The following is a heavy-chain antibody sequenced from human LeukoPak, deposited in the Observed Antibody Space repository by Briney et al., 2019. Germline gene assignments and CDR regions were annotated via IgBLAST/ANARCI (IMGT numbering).Heavy chain of an antibody. CDR1: GFSFSSYA. J-gene: IGHJ5*02. Sequence: PGGSLRLSCAASGFSFSSYAMYWVRQAPGKGLEWVALIRYDGGDKYYVDSMKGRFTISRDNSKNTLYLQMNSLRAEDTAVYYCAREAVAGLNWFDPWGQGTLVTVSS. V-gene: IGHV3-33*07. CDR3: AREAVAGLNWFDP. D-gene: IGHD6-19*01. CDR2: IRYDGGDK.